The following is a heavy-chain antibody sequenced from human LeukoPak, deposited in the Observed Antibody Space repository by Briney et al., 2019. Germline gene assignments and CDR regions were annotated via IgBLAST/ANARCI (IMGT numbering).Heavy chain of an antibody. CDR2: IIPIFGTA. CDR3: AREGRGIAVAGTPV. CDR1: GASFTSYA. Sequence: ASVKVSYKASGASFTSYAISWVRQSPGQGLECMGGIIPIFGTANYAQKFQGRVTITADESTSTAYMELSSLRSEDTAVYYCAREGRGIAVAGTPVWGQGTMVTVSS. J-gene: IGHJ3*01. D-gene: IGHD6-19*01. V-gene: IGHV1-69*13.